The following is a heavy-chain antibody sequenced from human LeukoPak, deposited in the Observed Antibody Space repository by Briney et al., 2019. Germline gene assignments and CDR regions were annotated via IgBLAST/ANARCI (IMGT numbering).Heavy chain of an antibody. CDR1: GYSFTSYW. D-gene: IGHD6-6*01. V-gene: IGHV5-51*01. J-gene: IGHJ6*02. Sequence: GESLKISCKGSGYSFTSYWIGWVRQMPGKGLEWMGVIYPGDSDTRYSPSFQGQVTISADKSISTAYLQWSSLKASDTAMYYCARLREYSSSSGHYGMDVWGQGTTVTVSS. CDR2: IYPGDSDT. CDR3: ARLREYSSSSGHYGMDV.